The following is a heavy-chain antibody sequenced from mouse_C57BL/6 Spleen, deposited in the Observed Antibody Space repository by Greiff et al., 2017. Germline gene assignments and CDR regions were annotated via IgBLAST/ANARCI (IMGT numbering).Heavy chain of an antibody. CDR3: ARDDDLAWFAY. Sequence: EVQRVESGPGLVKPSQSLSLTCSVTGYSITSGYYWNWIRQFPGNKLEWMGYISYDGSNNYNPSLKNRISITRDTSKNQFFLKLNSVTTEDTATYYCARDDDLAWFAYWGQGTLVTVSA. J-gene: IGHJ3*01. CDR1: GYSITSGYY. V-gene: IGHV3-6*01. CDR2: ISYDGSN. D-gene: IGHD2-3*01.